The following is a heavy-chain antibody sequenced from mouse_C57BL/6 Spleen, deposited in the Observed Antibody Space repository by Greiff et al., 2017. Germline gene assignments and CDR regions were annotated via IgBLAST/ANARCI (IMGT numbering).Heavy chain of an antibody. D-gene: IGHD1-1*01. V-gene: IGHV1-52*01. CDR3: AKSGGYYGAWYAY. CDR2: IDPSDSET. CDR1: GYTFTSYW. J-gene: IGHJ3*01. Sequence: QVQLQQPGAELVRPGSSVKLSCKASGYTFTSYWLHWVKQRPIQGLEWIGNIDPSDSETHYNQKFKDKATLTVDKSSSTAYMQLSSLTSEDSAVYYCAKSGGYYGAWYAYWGQGTLVTVSA.